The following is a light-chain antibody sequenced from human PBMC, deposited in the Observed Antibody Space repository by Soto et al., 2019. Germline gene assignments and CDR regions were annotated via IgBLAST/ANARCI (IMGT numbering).Light chain of an antibody. CDR1: QSVSSY. CDR3: QERSTWPT. J-gene: IGKJ1*01. CDR2: DAS. Sequence: EIVLTQSPATLSLSPGERATLSCRASQSVSSYLAWYQQKPGQAPRLLISDASNRATGIPARFRGSGSGTDFSRTISSLEPEDFAVYYCQERSTWPTFGQGTKVEIK. V-gene: IGKV3-11*01.